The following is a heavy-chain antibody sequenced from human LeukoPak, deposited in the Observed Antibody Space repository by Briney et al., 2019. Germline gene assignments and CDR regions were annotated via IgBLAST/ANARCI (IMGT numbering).Heavy chain of an antibody. CDR2: ISSSGSTI. CDR1: GFTVSSNY. CDR3: ARLDILTGNYYYFNL. D-gene: IGHD3-9*01. V-gene: IGHV3-11*04. J-gene: IGHJ4*02. Sequence: PGGSLRLSCAASGFTVSSNYMSWVRQAPGKGLEWVSYISSSGSTIYYADSVKGRFTISRDNAKNTLYLQMNSLRAEDTAVYYCARLDILTGNYYYFNLWGQGTLVTVSS.